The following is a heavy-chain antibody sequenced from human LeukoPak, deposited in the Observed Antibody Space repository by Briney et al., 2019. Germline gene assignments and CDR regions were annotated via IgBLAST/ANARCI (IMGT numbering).Heavy chain of an antibody. CDR3: ARGYIDNLGYSPRSAFDK. Sequence: KTGGSLRLSCAASGFTFDDYGMSWVRQAPGKGLEWVSSISSTSRSSYIFYAESVEGRFTISRDNTKNSLFLQMNSLIAEDTAVYYCARGYIDNLGYSPRSAFDKWGQGTLVTVSS. CDR1: GFTFDDYG. D-gene: IGHD3-22*01. CDR2: ISSTSRSSYI. J-gene: IGHJ4*02. V-gene: IGHV3-21*01.